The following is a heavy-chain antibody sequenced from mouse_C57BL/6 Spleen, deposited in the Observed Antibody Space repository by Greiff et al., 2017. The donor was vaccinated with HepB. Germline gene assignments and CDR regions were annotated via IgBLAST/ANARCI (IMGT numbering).Heavy chain of an antibody. CDR2: INPSNGGT. V-gene: IGHV1-53*01. CDR1: GYTFTSYW. Sequence: LQQPGTELVKPGASVKLSCKASGYTFTSYWMHWVKQRPAQGLEWIGNINPSNGGTNYNEKFKSKATLTVDKSSSTAYMQLSSLTSEDSAVYYCAGFTTVVATKYFDVWGTGTTVTVSS. D-gene: IGHD1-1*01. J-gene: IGHJ1*03. CDR3: AGFTTVVATKYFDV.